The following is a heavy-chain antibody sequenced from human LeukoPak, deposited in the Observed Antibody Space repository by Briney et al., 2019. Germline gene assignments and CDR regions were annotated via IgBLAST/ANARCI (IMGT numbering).Heavy chain of an antibody. CDR2: ISAYNGNT. Sequence: VKVSCKASGYTFTSYGISWVRQAPGQGLEWMGWISAYNGNTNYAQKLQGRVTMTTDTSTSTAYMELRSLRSDDTAVYYCARDGGYSGYDYSGGFDYWGQGTLVTVSS. V-gene: IGHV1-18*01. CDR3: ARDGGYSGYDYSGGFDY. D-gene: IGHD5-12*01. J-gene: IGHJ4*02. CDR1: GYTFTSYG.